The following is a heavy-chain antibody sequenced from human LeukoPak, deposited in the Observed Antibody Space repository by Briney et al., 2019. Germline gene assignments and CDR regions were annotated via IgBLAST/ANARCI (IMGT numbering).Heavy chain of an antibody. CDR1: GYTLTELS. J-gene: IGHJ6*02. CDR3: ARDDYVWGSYRYMDV. V-gene: IGHV1-24*01. Sequence: ASVKVSFKVSGYTLTELSMHWVRQAPGKGLEWMGGFDPEDGETIYAQKFQGRVTMTEDTSTDTAYTELSSLRSEDTAVYYCARDDYVWGSYRYMDVWGQGTTVTVSS. CDR2: FDPEDGET. D-gene: IGHD3-16*02.